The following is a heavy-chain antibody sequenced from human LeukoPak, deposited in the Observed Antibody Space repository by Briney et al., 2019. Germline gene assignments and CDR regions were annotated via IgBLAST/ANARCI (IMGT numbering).Heavy chain of an antibody. Sequence: ASVKVSCKASGDSFGTYGITWVRQAPGQGLEWMGGFNPIFGSAQYAQKFQGRVTITMDVSARTVYMELSSLRSEDTTIYYCARDFGSGVFDPWGQGTLVTGSS. CDR1: GDSFGTYG. CDR2: FNPIFGSA. CDR3: ARDFGSGVFDP. J-gene: IGHJ5*02. D-gene: IGHD3-10*01. V-gene: IGHV1-69*05.